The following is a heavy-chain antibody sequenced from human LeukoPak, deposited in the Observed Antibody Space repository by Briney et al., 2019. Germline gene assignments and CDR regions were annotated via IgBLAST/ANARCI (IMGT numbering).Heavy chain of an antibody. Sequence: ASVKVSCKASGYTLTSNAMNWVRQAPGQGLEWMGWINTITGNPSYAQGFTGRFVFSLDTSVNTAYLQIFSLKAEDTAMYYCARDDYYGSGSFSWGQGTLVTVSS. V-gene: IGHV7-4-1*01. J-gene: IGHJ5*02. CDR1: GYTLTSNA. D-gene: IGHD3-10*01. CDR2: INTITGNP. CDR3: ARDDYYGSGSFS.